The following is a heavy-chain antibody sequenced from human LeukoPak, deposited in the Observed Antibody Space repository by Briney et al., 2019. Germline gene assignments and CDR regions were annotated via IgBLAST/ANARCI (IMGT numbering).Heavy chain of an antibody. J-gene: IGHJ4*02. CDR3: AKNSRTTVTTGGDY. V-gene: IGHV3-21*04. CDR1: GFTFSSYS. Sequence: GGSLRLSCAASGFTFSSYSMNWVRQAPGKGLEWVSSISSSSSYIYYADSVEGRFTISRDNSKTTLYLQMNSLRAEDTAVYYCAKNSRTTVTTGGDYWGQGTLVTVSS. CDR2: ISSSSSYI. D-gene: IGHD4-17*01.